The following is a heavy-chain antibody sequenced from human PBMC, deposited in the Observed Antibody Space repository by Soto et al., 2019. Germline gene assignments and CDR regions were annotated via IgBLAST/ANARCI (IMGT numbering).Heavy chain of an antibody. CDR2: ISYDGSNK. D-gene: IGHD5-12*01. J-gene: IGHJ4*02. CDR1: GFPFSVHV. CDR3: AKDQMATMEGFDY. V-gene: IGHV3-30*18. Sequence: FLSHSCKTSGFPFSVHVSHCVSPAPGKGLEWVAVISYDGSNKYYADSVKGRFTISRDNSKNTLYLQMNSLRAEDTAVYYCAKDQMATMEGFDYWGQETLVTVSS.